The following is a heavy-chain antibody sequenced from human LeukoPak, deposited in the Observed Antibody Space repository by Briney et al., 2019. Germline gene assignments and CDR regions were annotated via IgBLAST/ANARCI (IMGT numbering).Heavy chain of an antibody. CDR1: GFTFSSYS. CDR3: ARDWTPYSGSYGRVDY. CDR2: ISSSSSYI. D-gene: IGHD1-26*01. V-gene: IGHV3-21*01. J-gene: IGHJ4*02. Sequence: PGGSLRLSCAAYGFTFSSYSMNWVRQAPGKGLEWVSSISSSSSYIYYADTVKGRFTISRDNAKNSLYLQMNSLRAEDTAVYYCARDWTPYSGSYGRVDYWGQGTLVTVSS.